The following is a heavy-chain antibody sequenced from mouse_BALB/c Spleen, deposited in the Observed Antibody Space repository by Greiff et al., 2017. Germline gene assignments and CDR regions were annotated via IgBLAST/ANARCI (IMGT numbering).Heavy chain of an antibody. V-gene: IGHV1-7*01. D-gene: IGHD2-10*01. CDR2: INPSTGYT. Sequence: VQRVESGAELAKPGASVKMSCKASGYTFTSYWMHWVKQRPGQGLEWIGYINPSTGYTEYNQKFKDKATLTADKSSSTAYMQLSSLTSEDSAVYYCARSYFYAMDYWGQGTSVTVSS. CDR1: GYTFTSYW. J-gene: IGHJ4*01. CDR3: ARSYFYAMDY.